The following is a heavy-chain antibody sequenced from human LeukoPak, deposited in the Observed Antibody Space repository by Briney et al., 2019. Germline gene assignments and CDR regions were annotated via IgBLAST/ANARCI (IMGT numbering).Heavy chain of an antibody. CDR3: ARVFARGGEITGSYYYY. V-gene: IGHV1-69*05. CDR1: GGTFSTYA. D-gene: IGHD3-10*01. J-gene: IGHJ4*02. CDR2: IIPLFGTA. Sequence: SVKVSCKASGGTFSTYAVNRVRQAPGQGLGWMGGIIPLFGTANYAQKFRGRVTITTDESTSTAYMELSSLRSEDTAIYYCARVFARGGEITGSYYYYWGQGTLVTVSS.